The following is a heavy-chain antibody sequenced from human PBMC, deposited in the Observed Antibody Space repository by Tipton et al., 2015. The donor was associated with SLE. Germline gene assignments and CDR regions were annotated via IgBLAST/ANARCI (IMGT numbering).Heavy chain of an antibody. Sequence: TLSLTCTVSGGSISSYYRSWIRQPPGKGLEWIGYIYYSGSTNYNPSLKSRVTISVDTSKNQFSLKLSSVTAADTAVYYCARALGPTILRLGYLGQGTLVTVAS. V-gene: IGHV4-59*01. CDR3: ARALGPTILRLGY. CDR1: GGSISSYY. D-gene: IGHD3-3*01. CDR2: IYYSGST. J-gene: IGHJ4*02.